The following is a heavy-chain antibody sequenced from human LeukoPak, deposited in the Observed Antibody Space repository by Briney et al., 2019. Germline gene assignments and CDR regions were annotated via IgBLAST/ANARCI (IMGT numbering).Heavy chain of an antibody. J-gene: IGHJ4*02. D-gene: IGHD3-22*01. V-gene: IGHV4-30-4*08. Sequence: TLSLTCTVSGGSISSGDYYWSWIRQPPGKGLEWIGYIYYSGSTYYNPSLKSRVTISVDTSKNQFSLKLSSVTAADTAVYYCARDAARYYYDSSGLDYWGQGTLVTVSS. CDR1: GGSISSGDYY. CDR2: IYYSGST. CDR3: ARDAARYYYDSSGLDY.